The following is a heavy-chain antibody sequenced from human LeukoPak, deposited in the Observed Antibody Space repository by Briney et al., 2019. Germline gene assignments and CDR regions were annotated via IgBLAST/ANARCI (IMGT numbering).Heavy chain of an antibody. Sequence: WASVKVSCKASGYTLTGYYMHWVRQAPGQGLEWMGWINPNSGGTNYAQKFQGWVTMTRDTSISTAYMELSRLRSDDTAVYYCARSIAGGFGELLYSAFDIWGQGTMVTASS. CDR3: ARSIAGGFGELLYSAFDI. D-gene: IGHD3-10*01. V-gene: IGHV1-2*04. J-gene: IGHJ3*02. CDR2: INPNSGGT. CDR1: GYTLTGYY.